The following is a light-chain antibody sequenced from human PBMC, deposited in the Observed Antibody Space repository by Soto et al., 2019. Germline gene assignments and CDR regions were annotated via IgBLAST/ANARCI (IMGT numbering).Light chain of an antibody. CDR1: QSVSISY. Sequence: IVLTQSPGTLSLSPGERATLSCRASQSVSISYLAWYQQKPRQAPRLLIYGASSRATGIPDRFSGSGSGTDFTLTISRLEPEDFAVYYCQQYGSSQTFGQGTKVDIK. J-gene: IGKJ1*01. CDR3: QQYGSSQT. V-gene: IGKV3-20*01. CDR2: GAS.